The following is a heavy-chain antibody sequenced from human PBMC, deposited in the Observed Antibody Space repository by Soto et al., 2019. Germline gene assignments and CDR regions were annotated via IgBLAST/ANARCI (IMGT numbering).Heavy chain of an antibody. D-gene: IGHD2-15*01. Sequence: SVKVSCKAPGGTFSSYAISWVRQAPGQGLEWMGGIIPIFGTANYAQKFQGRVTITADESTSTAYMELSSLRSEDTAVYYCARMSFRLASGNDDYWGQGTLVTVSS. CDR1: GGTFSSYA. CDR2: IIPIFGTA. J-gene: IGHJ4*02. V-gene: IGHV1-69*13. CDR3: ARMSFRLASGNDDY.